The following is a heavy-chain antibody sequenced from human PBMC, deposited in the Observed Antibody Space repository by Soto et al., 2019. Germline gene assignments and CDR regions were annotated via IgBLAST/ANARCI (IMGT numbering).Heavy chain of an antibody. CDR1: GGSVSSGSYY. D-gene: IGHD3-22*01. CDR3: ARDYYDSSGYFYYYGMDV. V-gene: IGHV4-61*01. Sequence: PSETLSLTCTVSGGSVSSGSYYWRWIRQPPGKGLEWIGYIYYSGSTNYNPSLKSRVTISVDTSKNQFSLKLSSVTAADTAVYYCARDYYDSSGYFYYYGMDVWGQGTTVTVSS. CDR2: IYYSGST. J-gene: IGHJ6*02.